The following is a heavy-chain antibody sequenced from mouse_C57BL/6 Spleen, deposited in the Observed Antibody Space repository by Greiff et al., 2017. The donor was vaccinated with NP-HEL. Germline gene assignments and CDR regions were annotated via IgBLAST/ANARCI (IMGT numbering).Heavy chain of an antibody. CDR2: IYPGNSDT. CDR1: GYTFTSYW. Sequence: VHVKQSGTVLARPGASVKMSCKTSGYTFTSYWMHWVKQRPGRGLEWIGAIYPGNSDTSYNQKFKGKAKLTAVTSASTAYMELSSLTNEDSAVYYCTRFYYSNLRSTMVTFFAYWGQGTLVTVSA. D-gene: IGHD2-2*01. V-gene: IGHV1-5*01. J-gene: IGHJ3*01. CDR3: TRFYYSNLRSTMVTFFAY.